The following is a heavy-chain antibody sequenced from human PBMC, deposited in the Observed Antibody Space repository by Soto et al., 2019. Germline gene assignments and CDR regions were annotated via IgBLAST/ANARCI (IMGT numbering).Heavy chain of an antibody. CDR3: ARDIRHYDSDWFDP. V-gene: IGHV4-59*01. Sequence: SETLSLTCSVSGGSISTYYWGWIRQPPGKGLEWIGYIFYNGKTNYNPSLESRVTISVDTSKNQFSLKLSSVTAADTAVYYCARDIRHYDSDWFDPWGQGTLVTVSS. CDR2: IFYNGKT. CDR1: GGSISTYY. D-gene: IGHD3-3*01. J-gene: IGHJ5*02.